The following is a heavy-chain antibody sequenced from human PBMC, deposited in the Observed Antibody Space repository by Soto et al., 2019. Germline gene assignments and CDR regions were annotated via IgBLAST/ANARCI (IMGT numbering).Heavy chain of an antibody. J-gene: IGHJ6*02. CDR2: IYYSGNT. CDR3: PSHSISGLDV. D-gene: IGHD3-9*01. Sequence: SATXSLTCAFCGVSMMIGDYYWSWIRQPPGKVLEWIGNIYYSGNTYYNPSLKSRLIISIDTSKNHFSLKVGSVTDADKAVYYCPSHSISGLDVSGQRPTV. V-gene: IGHV4-30-4*01. CDR1: GVSMMIGDYY.